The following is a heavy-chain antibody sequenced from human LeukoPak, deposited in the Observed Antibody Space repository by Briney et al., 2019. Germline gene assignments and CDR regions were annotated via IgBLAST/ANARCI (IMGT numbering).Heavy chain of an antibody. Sequence: GGSLRLSCAASGFNLKSYWMSWVRQAPGKGLEWVANIKEDGTEKNYVDSVKGRFTISRDNVKKSLYLEMNSLRVEDTAVNYCARGRWSDYWGQGTQVTVSS. CDR3: ARGRWSDY. D-gene: IGHD5-24*01. CDR2: IKEDGTEK. CDR1: GFNLKSYW. V-gene: IGHV3-7*01. J-gene: IGHJ4*02.